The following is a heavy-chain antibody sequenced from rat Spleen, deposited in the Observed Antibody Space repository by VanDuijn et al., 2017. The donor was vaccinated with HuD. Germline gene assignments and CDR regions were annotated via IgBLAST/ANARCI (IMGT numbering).Heavy chain of an antibody. D-gene: IGHD1-6*01. CDR2: ISSGAGNT. CDR1: GFTFSKYG. V-gene: IGHV5-27*01. CDR3: TTEGVYYGLGD. J-gene: IGHJ2*01. Sequence: EVQVVESGGGLVRPGRSLKLSCAASGFTFSKYGMAWVRQAPTKDLEWVASISSGAGNTYYRDSVKGRFPISRDNAKSTLYLQMDSLRSEDTATYYCTTEGVYYGLGDWGQGVMVTVSS.